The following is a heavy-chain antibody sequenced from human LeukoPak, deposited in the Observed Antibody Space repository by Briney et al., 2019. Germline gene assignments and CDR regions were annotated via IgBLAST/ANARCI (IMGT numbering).Heavy chain of an antibody. J-gene: IGHJ5*02. CDR1: GGSISSYY. CDR2: IYYSGST. CDR3: ARHRYSSSWYYGELDP. V-gene: IGHV4-59*08. D-gene: IGHD6-13*01. Sequence: SETLSLTCTVSGGSISSYYWSWIRQPPGKGLEWIGYIYYSGSTNYNPSLKSRVTISVDTSKNQFSLKLSSVTAADTAVYCCARHRYSSSWYYGELDPWGQGTLVTVSS.